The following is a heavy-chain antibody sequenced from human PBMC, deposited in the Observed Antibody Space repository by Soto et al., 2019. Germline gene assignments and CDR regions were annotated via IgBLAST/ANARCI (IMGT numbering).Heavy chain of an antibody. CDR2: IIGSDTTT. Sequence: EVQLLESGGGLVQPGGSLRLSCAASGFTFSTYAMSWVRQATGKGLEWVSVIIGSDTTTYYADSVRGRFIISRDFSRNTLYLQRNNLRPGDTAVYFCAKGRSVTGRAGPSDYWGQGTLVTVSS. CDR1: GFTFSTYA. CDR3: AKGRSVTGRAGPSDY. D-gene: IGHD6-19*01. J-gene: IGHJ4*02. V-gene: IGHV3-23*01.